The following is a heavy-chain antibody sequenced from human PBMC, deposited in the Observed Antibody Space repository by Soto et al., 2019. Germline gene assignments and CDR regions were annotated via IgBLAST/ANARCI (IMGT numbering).Heavy chain of an antibody. Sequence: GGSLRLSCAASGFTFSNAWMSWVRQAPGKGLEWVGRIKSKTDGGTKDYAAPVKGRLTISRDDSKNTLYLQMNSLKTEDTAVYYCTTVQGSGWRDYWGQGTLVTVSS. V-gene: IGHV3-15*01. J-gene: IGHJ4*02. D-gene: IGHD6-19*01. CDR1: GFTFSNAW. CDR2: IKSKTDGGTK. CDR3: TTVQGSGWRDY.